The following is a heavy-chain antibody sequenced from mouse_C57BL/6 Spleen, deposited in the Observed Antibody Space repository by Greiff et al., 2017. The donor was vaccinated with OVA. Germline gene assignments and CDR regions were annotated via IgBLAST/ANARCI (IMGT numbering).Heavy chain of an antibody. D-gene: IGHD2-3*01. CDR3: ARAADGYYSYFDY. CDR1: GYTFTDYY. CDR2: INPNNGGT. V-gene: IGHV1-26*01. Sequence: EVQLQQSGPELVKPGASVKISCKASGYTFTDYYMNWVKQSPGKSLEWIGDINPNNGGTSYNQKFKGKATLTVDKSSSTAYMELRSLTSEDSAVYYCARAADGYYSYFDYWGQGTTLTVSS. J-gene: IGHJ2*01.